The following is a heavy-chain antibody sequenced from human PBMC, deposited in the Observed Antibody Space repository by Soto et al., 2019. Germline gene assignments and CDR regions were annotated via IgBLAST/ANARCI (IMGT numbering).Heavy chain of an antibody. CDR3: ARVDTDVDY. CDR2: IIPRTGGT. D-gene: IGHD5-18*01. CDR1: GYDIIGYY. V-gene: IGHV1-2*02. J-gene: IGHJ4*02. Sequence: QVQLVQSGAEVKKPGAAVKVACKASGYDIIGYYIDWVRQAPGQGLEWMGRIIPRTGGTHFSQKFQGRVTLTRDTSISTAYMEVNSLRSVDTAVYYCARVDTDVDYWGQGTLVTVSS.